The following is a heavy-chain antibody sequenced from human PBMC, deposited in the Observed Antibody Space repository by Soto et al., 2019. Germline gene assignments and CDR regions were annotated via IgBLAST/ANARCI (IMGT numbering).Heavy chain of an antibody. J-gene: IGHJ6*03. D-gene: IGHD6-13*01. CDR2: IKSKTDGGTT. CDR3: TTDFSSSTDYYYHYMDV. CDR1: GFTFSNAW. Sequence: GGSLRLSCAASGFTFSNAWMSWVRQAPGKGLEWVGRIKSKTDGGTTDYAAPVKGRFTISRDDSKNTLYLQMNSLKTEDTAVYYCTTDFSSSTDYYYHYMDVWGKGTTVTVS. V-gene: IGHV3-15*01.